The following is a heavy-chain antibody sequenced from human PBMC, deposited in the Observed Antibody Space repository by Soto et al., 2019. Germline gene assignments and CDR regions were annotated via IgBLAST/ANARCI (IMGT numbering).Heavy chain of an antibody. V-gene: IGHV3-23*01. D-gene: IGHD3-3*01. CDR2: ISGSGGST. J-gene: IGHJ4*02. CDR3: AKDRGTLRFLEWLSTYFDY. CDR1: GFTFSSYA. Sequence: GGSLRLSCAASGFTFSSYAMSWVRQAPGKGLEWVSAISGSGGSTYYADSVKGRFTISRDNSKNTLYLQMNSLRAEDTAVYYCAKDRGTLRFLEWLSTYFDYWGQGTLVTVSS.